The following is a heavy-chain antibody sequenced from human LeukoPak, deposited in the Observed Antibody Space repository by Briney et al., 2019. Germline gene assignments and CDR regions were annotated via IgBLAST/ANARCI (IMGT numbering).Heavy chain of an antibody. Sequence: PSETLSLTCTVSGGSISSSSYYWGWIRQPPGKGLEWIGSIYYSGSTYYNPSLKSRVTISVDTSKNQFSLKLSSVTAADTAVYYCASDVDTAMVRDYWGQATLVTVSS. CDR2: IYYSGST. V-gene: IGHV4-39*01. J-gene: IGHJ4*02. CDR1: GGSISSSSYY. D-gene: IGHD5-18*01. CDR3: ASDVDTAMVRDY.